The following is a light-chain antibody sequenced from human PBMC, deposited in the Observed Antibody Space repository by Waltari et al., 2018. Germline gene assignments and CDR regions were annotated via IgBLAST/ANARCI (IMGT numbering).Light chain of an antibody. Sequence: QSALTQPASVSGSPGQSITISCTGTSSDVGGYNYVSWFQQHPGRAPKLMIYDVSKRPSGVSNLFSCSKSGNAASLTISGLQAEDEADYYCSSYTSISTLVFGVGTKVTVL. V-gene: IGLV2-14*01. CDR2: DVS. CDR1: SSDVGGYNY. J-gene: IGLJ3*02. CDR3: SSYTSISTLV.